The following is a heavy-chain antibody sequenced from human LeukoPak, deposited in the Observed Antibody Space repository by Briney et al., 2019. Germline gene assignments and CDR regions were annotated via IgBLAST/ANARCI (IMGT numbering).Heavy chain of an antibody. Sequence: SETLSLTCTVSGGSISSYYWSWIRQPPGKGLEWIGYIYYGGSTNYNPSLKSRVTISVDTSKNQFSLKLSSVTAADTAVYYCARGGDYYDSSGSFDYWGQGTLVTVSS. CDR2: IYYGGST. CDR3: ARGGDYYDSSGSFDY. CDR1: GGSISSYY. J-gene: IGHJ4*02. V-gene: IGHV4-59*01. D-gene: IGHD3-22*01.